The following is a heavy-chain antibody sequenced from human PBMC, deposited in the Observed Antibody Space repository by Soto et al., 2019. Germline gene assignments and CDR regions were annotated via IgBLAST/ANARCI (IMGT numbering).Heavy chain of an antibody. V-gene: IGHV1-2*02. CDR3: ERTGVAATGGMDV. Sequence: QVQLVQSGAEVKKPGASVKVSCKASGYTFTGYYMHWVRQAPGQGLEWMGWINPNSGGTNYAQKIQGMVTMTRDTAISTAYMELSRLRSADTDVYHWERTGVAATGGMDVLGQETKVTVSS. D-gene: IGHD2-15*01. CDR1: GYTFTGYY. J-gene: IGHJ6*02. CDR2: INPNSGGT.